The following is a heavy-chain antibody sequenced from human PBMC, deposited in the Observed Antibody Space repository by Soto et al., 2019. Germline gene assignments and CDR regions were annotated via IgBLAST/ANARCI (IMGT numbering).Heavy chain of an antibody. CDR1: GGTFSSYT. V-gene: IGHV1-69*02. Sequence: QVQLVQSGAEVKKPGSSVKVSCKASGGTFSSYTISWVRQAPGQGLEWMGRIIPILGIANYAQKFQGRVTITADKSTSTAYREGSSLRFGDRSVYSWGGGVGGVIVRRTNWFDPWGQGTLVTVSS. CDR3: GGGVGGVIVRRTNWFDP. CDR2: IIPILGIA. J-gene: IGHJ5*02. D-gene: IGHD3-16*02.